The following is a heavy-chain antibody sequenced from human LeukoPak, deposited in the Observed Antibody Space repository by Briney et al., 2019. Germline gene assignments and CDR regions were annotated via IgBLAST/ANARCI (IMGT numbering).Heavy chain of an antibody. CDR2: IFYSGNS. CDR1: GGSINSGGYY. Sequence: PSETLSLTCTVSGGSINSGGYYWSWIRQHPGKGLEWIGYIFYSGNSYFNPSLKSPATISMDTSKNQFSLKLGSVTAADTAVYYCAREVAVTTHFDYWGQGTLVTVSS. CDR3: AREVAVTTHFDY. J-gene: IGHJ4*02. V-gene: IGHV4-31*01. D-gene: IGHD4-17*01.